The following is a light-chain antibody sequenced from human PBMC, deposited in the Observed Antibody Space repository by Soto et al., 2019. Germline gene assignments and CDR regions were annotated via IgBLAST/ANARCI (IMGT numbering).Light chain of an antibody. V-gene: IGKV2-30*01. CDR1: QSLVYSDGNTY. J-gene: IGKJ1*01. CDR2: NLS. CDR3: MQHTHWPQT. Sequence: DVVMTQSPLSLPVTLGQPASISCRSSQSLVYSDGNTYLTWFQQRPGQSPRRLIYNLSTRDSGVTDRFRASGSGTDFTLKISRVEAEDVGVYYCMQHTHWPQTFGQGTRVEIK.